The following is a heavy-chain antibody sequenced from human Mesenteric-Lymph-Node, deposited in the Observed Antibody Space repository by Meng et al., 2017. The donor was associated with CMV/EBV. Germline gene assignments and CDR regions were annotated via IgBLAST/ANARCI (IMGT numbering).Heavy chain of an antibody. J-gene: IGHJ4*02. CDR2: ITSSGSHT. CDR3: ARVIVGAAQFDY. V-gene: IGHV3-21*01. CDR1: GFIFSGYM. D-gene: IGHD1-26*01. Sequence: GESLKISCAASGFIFSGYMMTWFRQAPGKGLEWVSSITSSGSHTYYADSVRGRFTVSRDNAKNTLYLQMNSLRAEDTAVYYCARVIVGAAQFDYWGQGTLVTVSS.